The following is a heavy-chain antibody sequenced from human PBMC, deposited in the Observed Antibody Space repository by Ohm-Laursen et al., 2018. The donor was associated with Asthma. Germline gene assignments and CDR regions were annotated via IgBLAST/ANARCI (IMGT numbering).Heavy chain of an antibody. CDR2: ISTSGSTM. CDR3: AREWGGMDV. CDR1: GFTFSDYY. V-gene: IGHV3-11*01. D-gene: IGHD3-16*01. J-gene: IGHJ6*02. Sequence: SLRLSCSASGFTFSDYYMSWVRQAPGKGLEWIAYISTSGSTMYYADSVKGRFTISRDNAKNSLYLQMNNLRAEDAAIYYCAREWGGMDVWGPGTTVTVS.